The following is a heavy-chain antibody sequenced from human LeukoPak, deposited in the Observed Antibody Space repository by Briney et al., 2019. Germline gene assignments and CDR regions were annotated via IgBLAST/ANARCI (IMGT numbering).Heavy chain of an antibody. J-gene: IGHJ5*02. CDR2: ISGSGGST. Sequence: GGSLRLSCAASGFTFSSYAMSWVRQAPGKGLEWVSAISGSGGSTYYADSVKGRFTISRDNSKNTPYLQMNSLRAEDTAVYYCAKESSNYVSVNWFDPWGQGTLVTVSS. CDR1: GFTFSSYA. CDR3: AKESSNYVSVNWFDP. V-gene: IGHV3-23*01. D-gene: IGHD4-11*01.